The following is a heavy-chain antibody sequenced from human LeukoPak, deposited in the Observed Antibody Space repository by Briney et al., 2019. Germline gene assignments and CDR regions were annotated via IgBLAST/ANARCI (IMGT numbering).Heavy chain of an antibody. Sequence: GGSLRLSCAASGFTFSSYGMHWVRQAPGKGLEWVAVISYDGSNKYYADSVKGRFTISRDNSKNTLYLQMNSLRAEDTAVYYCAKDLSAVAVLSGAFDIWGQGTMVTVSS. CDR3: AKDLSAVAVLSGAFDI. CDR2: ISYDGSNK. CDR1: GFTFSSYG. D-gene: IGHD6-19*01. J-gene: IGHJ3*02. V-gene: IGHV3-30*18.